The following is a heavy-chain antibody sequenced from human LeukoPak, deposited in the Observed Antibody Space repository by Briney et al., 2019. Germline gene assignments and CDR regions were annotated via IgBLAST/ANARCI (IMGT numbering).Heavy chain of an antibody. Sequence: GGSLRLSCAASGLTVGDYGMSWVRQAPGKGLEWVSGINWSGESTGYADSVKGRFTISRDNAENALYLQMNSLRAEDTALYYCARDLSSSWYSFGYWGRGTLVTVSS. CDR1: GLTVGDYG. D-gene: IGHD6-13*01. CDR3: ARDLSSSWYSFGY. V-gene: IGHV3-20*04. CDR2: INWSGEST. J-gene: IGHJ4*02.